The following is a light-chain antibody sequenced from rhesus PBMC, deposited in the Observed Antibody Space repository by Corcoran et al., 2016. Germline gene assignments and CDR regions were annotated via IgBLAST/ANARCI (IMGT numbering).Light chain of an antibody. V-gene: IGKV1-22*01. CDR2: KAS. CDR3: LPYSSSPLT. J-gene: IGKJ4*01. Sequence: DIQMTQSPSSLSASVGYTVSITCRASQSIISWLDWYQQKPGKAPKVLIYKASSLQSGVPSRFSGSGSGTDFTLPISSLRPEDFAAYYWLPYSSSPLTFGGGTKVEIK. CDR1: QSIISW.